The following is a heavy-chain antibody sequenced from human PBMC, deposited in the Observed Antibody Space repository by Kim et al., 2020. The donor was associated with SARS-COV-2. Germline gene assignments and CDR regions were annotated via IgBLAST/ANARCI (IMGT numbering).Heavy chain of an antibody. CDR2: INSNGIT. D-gene: IGHD2-21*02. Sequence: INSNGITSYIDSVKGRFTISRDNSKNTMYLQMNNLRADDTALYFCARGVTYWGQGTLVTVSP. J-gene: IGHJ4*02. CDR3: ARGVTY. V-gene: IGHV3-53*01.